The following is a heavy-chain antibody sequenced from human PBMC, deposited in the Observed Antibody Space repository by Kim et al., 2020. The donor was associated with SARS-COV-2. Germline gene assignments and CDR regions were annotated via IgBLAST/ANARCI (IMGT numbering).Heavy chain of an antibody. CDR3: AKDTEYGGEIAVTRFDY. CDR1: GFTFSSYA. Sequence: GGSLRLSCAASGFTFSSYAMSWVRQAPGKGLEWVSAISGSGGSTYYADSVKGRFTISRDNSKNTLYLQMNSLRAEDTAVYYCAKDTEYGGEIAVTRFDYWGQGTLVTVSS. D-gene: IGHD6-19*01. J-gene: IGHJ4*02. V-gene: IGHV3-23*01. CDR2: ISGSGGST.